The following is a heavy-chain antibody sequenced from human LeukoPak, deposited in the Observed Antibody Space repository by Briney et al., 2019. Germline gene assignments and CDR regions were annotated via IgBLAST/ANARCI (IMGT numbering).Heavy chain of an antibody. Sequence: KISCKGSGYSFTSYWISWVRQMPGKGLEWMGRIDPSDSYTNYSPSFQGHVTISADKSISTAYLQWSSLKASDTAMYYCAREAARFRWFDPWGQGTLVTVSS. D-gene: IGHD6-6*01. J-gene: IGHJ5*02. CDR2: IDPSDSYT. CDR3: AREAARFRWFDP. CDR1: GYSFTSYW. V-gene: IGHV5-10-1*01.